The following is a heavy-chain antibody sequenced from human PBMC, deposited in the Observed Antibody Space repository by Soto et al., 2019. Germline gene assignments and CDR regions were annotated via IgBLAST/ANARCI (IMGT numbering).Heavy chain of an antibody. J-gene: IGHJ6*02. D-gene: IGHD3-3*01. CDR2: ISAYNGNT. CDR1: GYTFTSYG. CDR3: ARDHGITIFGVVIVYGMDV. Sequence: ASVKVSCKASGYTFTSYGISWVRQAPGQGLEWMGWISAYNGNTNYAQKLQGRVTMTTDTSTSTAYMELRSLRSDDTAVYYCARDHGITIFGVVIVYGMDVWGQGTTVTVSS. V-gene: IGHV1-18*04.